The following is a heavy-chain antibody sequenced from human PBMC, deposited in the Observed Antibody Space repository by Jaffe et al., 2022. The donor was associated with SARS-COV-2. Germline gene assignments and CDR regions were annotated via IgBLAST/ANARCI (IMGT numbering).Heavy chain of an antibody. CDR2: IYWDDDK. Sequence: QITLKESGPTLVKPTQTLTLTCTFSGFSLSTSGVGVGWIRQPPGKALEWLALIYWDDDKRYSPSLKSRLTITKDTSKNQVVLTMTNMDPVDTATYYCAHSASSATMVRGVDYFDYWGQGTLVTVSS. D-gene: IGHD3-10*01. CDR1: GFSLSTSGVG. J-gene: IGHJ4*02. CDR3: AHSASSATMVRGVDYFDY. V-gene: IGHV2-5*02.